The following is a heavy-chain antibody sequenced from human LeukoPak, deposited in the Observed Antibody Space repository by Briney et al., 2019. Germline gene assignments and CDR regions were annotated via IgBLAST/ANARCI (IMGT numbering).Heavy chain of an antibody. V-gene: IGHV3-74*01. CDR2: IHLDGRTT. Sequence: GESLRLSCAASGFTFSSYWMHWVRQRPGKGLVWVSRIHLDGRTTNYADSVKGRFTISRDNAKNTLSLEMNSLRPEDTAVYYCARGGSPSDYWGQGTLVSVSS. J-gene: IGHJ4*02. CDR3: ARGGSPSDY. D-gene: IGHD3-16*01. CDR1: GFTFSSYW.